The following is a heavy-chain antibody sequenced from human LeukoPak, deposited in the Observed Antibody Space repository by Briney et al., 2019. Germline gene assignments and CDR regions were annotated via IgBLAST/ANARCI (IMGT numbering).Heavy chain of an antibody. CDR3: ARYSYGTDDY. J-gene: IGHJ4*02. D-gene: IGHD5-18*01. CDR1: GFTFSSYE. Sequence: PGGSLRLSCAASGFTFSSYEMNWVRQAPGKGLEWVSYISSSSSTIYYADSVKGRFTISRDNAKNSLYLQMNSLRAEDTAVYYCARYSYGTDDYWGQGTLVTVSS. V-gene: IGHV3-48*03. CDR2: ISSSSSTI.